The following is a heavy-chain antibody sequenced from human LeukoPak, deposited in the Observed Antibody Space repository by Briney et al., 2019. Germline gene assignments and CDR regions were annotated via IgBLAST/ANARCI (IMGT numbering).Heavy chain of an antibody. J-gene: IGHJ4*02. CDR3: ARGSAVTGVH. Sequence: GGSLRLSCADSGFXFSSYWMHWVRQAPGEGLVWISRINSDGSTTNYADSVKGRFTISRDNAKNTLYLQMNSLRAEDTAMYYCARGSAVTGVHWGQGTLVTVSS. CDR1: GFXFSSYW. V-gene: IGHV3-74*01. CDR2: INSDGSTT. D-gene: IGHD1-14*01.